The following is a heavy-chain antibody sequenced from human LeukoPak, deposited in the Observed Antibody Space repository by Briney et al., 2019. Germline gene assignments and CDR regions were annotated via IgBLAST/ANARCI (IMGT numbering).Heavy chain of an antibody. V-gene: IGHV3-23*01. CDR2: ITGGGVA. J-gene: IGHJ5*02. D-gene: IGHD3/OR15-3a*01. CDR3: AKGRGTGAVDWFDP. Sequence: PGGSLRLSCAASGFTFSNYCMMWVRQAPGKGLGWVSSITGGGVAYYVDSVKGRFTVSRDNSKNTLYLQINSLTAEDTAFYYCAKGRGTGAVDWFDPWGQGTLVTVSS. CDR1: GFTFSNYC.